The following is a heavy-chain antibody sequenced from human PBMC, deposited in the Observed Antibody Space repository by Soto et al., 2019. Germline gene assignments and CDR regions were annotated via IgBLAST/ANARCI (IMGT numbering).Heavy chain of an antibody. Sequence: ASVKVSCKASGYTFTSYDINWVRQATGQGLEWMGWMNPNSGNTGYAQKFQGRVTMTRNTSISTAYMELSSLRSEDTAVYYCAREKRGTLGNWGRTWYFDLWGRGTLVTVSS. CDR3: AREKRGTLGNWGRTWYFDL. D-gene: IGHD7-27*01. J-gene: IGHJ2*01. CDR1: GYTFTSYD. V-gene: IGHV1-8*01. CDR2: MNPNSGNT.